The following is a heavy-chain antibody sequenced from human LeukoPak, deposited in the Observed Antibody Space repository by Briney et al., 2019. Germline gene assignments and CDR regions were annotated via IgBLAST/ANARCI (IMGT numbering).Heavy chain of an antibody. D-gene: IGHD3-22*01. CDR3: ARHQYYYDSSGYYPDY. J-gene: IGHJ4*02. CDR2: VYYSGNT. V-gene: IGHV4-39*01. Sequence: SETLSLTCTVSGGSISSSSYYWGWIRQPPGKGLEWIASVYYSGNTSYNPSLKSRVTISVDTSKNQFSLKLSSVTAADTAVYYCARHQYYYDSSGYYPDYWGQGTLVTVSS. CDR1: GGSISSSSYY.